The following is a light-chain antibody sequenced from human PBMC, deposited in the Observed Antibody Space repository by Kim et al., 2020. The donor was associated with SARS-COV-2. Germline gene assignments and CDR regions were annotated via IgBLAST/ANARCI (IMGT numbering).Light chain of an antibody. J-gene: IGLJ1*01. Sequence: SVTIPCTGTSSDVGGYNYVSWYQQHPGKAPKLMIYDVSKRPSGVPDRFSGSKSGNTASLTISGLQAEDEADYYCCSYAGSYTSPYVFGAGTKVTVL. CDR3: CSYAGSYTSPYV. CDR2: DVS. CDR1: SSDVGGYNY. V-gene: IGLV2-11*01.